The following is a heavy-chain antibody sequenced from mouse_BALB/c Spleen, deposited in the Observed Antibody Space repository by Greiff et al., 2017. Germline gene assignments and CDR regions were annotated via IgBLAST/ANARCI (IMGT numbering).Heavy chain of an antibody. V-gene: IGHV14-3*02. Sequence: EVQLQQSGAELVKPGASVKLSCTASGFNIKDNYMHWVKQSPEQGLEWIGRIDPANGNTKYDPKFQGKATITADTSSNTAYLQLSSLTSEDTDVYYCARSLVDFDYWGQGTARTVSS. J-gene: IGHJ2*01. D-gene: IGHD2-2*01. CDR2: IDPANGNT. CDR3: ARSLVDFDY. CDR1: GFNIKDNY.